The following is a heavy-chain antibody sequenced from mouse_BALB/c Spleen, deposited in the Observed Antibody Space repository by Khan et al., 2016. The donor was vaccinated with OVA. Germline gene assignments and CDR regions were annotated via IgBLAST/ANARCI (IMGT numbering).Heavy chain of an antibody. D-gene: IGHD3-2*02. CDR2: INPSTIYT. CDR1: GYTFTNYW. Sequence: QVQLQQSGAELAKPGASVKMSCKASGYTFTNYWMHWVKQRPGQGLEWIGYINPSTIYTEYNQKFKDKATLTADKSSSTAYMQLSSLTSEDSAVYYCARRLPPYYYAMDYWGQGTSVTVSS. J-gene: IGHJ4*01. CDR3: ARRLPPYYYAMDY. V-gene: IGHV1-7*01.